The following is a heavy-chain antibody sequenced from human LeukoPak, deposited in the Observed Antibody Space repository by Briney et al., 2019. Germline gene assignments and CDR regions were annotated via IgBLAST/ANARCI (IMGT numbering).Heavy chain of an antibody. J-gene: IGHJ4*02. V-gene: IGHV3-30*02. CDR2: IPYDGSNK. CDR3: AKGGSPAMLDY. Sequence: GGSLRLSCAASGFTFSSYWMHWVRQAPGKGLEWVAFIPYDGSNKYYPDSLKGRFTISRDNSKNTLYLQMNSLRADDTAVYYCAKGGSPAMLDYWGQGTLVAVSS. D-gene: IGHD2-2*01. CDR1: GFTFSSYW.